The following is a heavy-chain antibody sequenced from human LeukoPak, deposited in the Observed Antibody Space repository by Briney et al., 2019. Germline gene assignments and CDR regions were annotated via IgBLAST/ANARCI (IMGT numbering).Heavy chain of an antibody. Sequence: GGSLRLSCAASGFAVSSNHMNWVRQAPGKGLEWVSVIFNGGSTYYADSVKGRFTISRDNSKNTLYLQMNSLRAEDTAVYYCATSIVGLTYDEHFQHWGQGTLVTVSS. D-gene: IGHD1-26*01. CDR3: ATSIVGLTYDEHFQH. J-gene: IGHJ1*01. V-gene: IGHV3-53*01. CDR1: GFAVSSNH. CDR2: IFNGGST.